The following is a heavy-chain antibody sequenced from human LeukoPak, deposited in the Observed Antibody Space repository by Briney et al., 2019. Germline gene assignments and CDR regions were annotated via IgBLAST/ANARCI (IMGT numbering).Heavy chain of an antibody. J-gene: IGHJ3*02. V-gene: IGHV3-23*01. Sequence: GGSLRLSCAASGFTVSSYAMSWVRQAPGKGLEWVSAISGSGGSTYYADSVKGRFTISRDNSKNTLYLQMNSLRAEDTAVYYCAKDRRDYYDSSGLKDAFDIWGQGTMVTVSS. CDR2: ISGSGGST. CDR1: GFTVSSYA. CDR3: AKDRRDYYDSSGLKDAFDI. D-gene: IGHD3-22*01.